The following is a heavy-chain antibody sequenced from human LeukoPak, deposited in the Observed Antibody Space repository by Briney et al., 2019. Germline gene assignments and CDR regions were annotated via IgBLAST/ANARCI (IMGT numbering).Heavy chain of an antibody. CDR3: AKDICGGNCYPHGGY. CDR2: IPYDGSNK. J-gene: IGHJ4*02. CDR1: GFTFSNYG. Sequence: GGSLRLSCAASGFTFSNYGMHWVRQAPGKGLEWVAFIPYDGSNKYYADSLRGRFTISRDNSMNTLYLQMSSPRAEDTAIYYCAKDICGGNCYPHGGYWGQGTLVTVSS. V-gene: IGHV3-30*02. D-gene: IGHD2-21*01.